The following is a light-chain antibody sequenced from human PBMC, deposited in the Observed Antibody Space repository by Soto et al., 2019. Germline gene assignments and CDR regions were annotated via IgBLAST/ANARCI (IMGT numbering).Light chain of an antibody. J-gene: IGKJ1*01. CDR3: QQRSNWPRGT. CDR2: DAS. Sequence: EIVLTQSPATLSLSPGERATLSCRASQSVSSYLAWYQQKPGQAPRLLIYDASNRATGIPAMFSGSGSGTDFTLTISSLEPEDFAVYYCQQRSNWPRGTFGQGTKVEIK. V-gene: IGKV3-11*01. CDR1: QSVSSY.